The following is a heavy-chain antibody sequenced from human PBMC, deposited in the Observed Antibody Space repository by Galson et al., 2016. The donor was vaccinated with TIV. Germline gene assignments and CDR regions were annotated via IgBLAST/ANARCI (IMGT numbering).Heavy chain of an antibody. CDR3: TKVPSSGFSYYYGLDV. V-gene: IGHV3-23*01. Sequence: SLRLSCAASGFTFSIFAMTWVRQAPGMGLEWVSAISGGGGSTYYADSVKGRFTVSRDNSKNTVFLQMNRLRAEDTAVYHCTKVPSSGFSYYYGLDVWGQGTTVTVSS. D-gene: IGHD3-22*01. J-gene: IGHJ6*02. CDR1: GFTFSIFA. CDR2: ISGGGGST.